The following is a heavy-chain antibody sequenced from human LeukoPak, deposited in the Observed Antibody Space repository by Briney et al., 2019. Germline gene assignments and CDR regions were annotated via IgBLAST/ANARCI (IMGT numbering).Heavy chain of an antibody. V-gene: IGHV3-30*02. CDR1: GFTFSSYG. J-gene: IGHJ4*02. D-gene: IGHD5-12*01. CDR3: AKDIGMATIRHFDY. Sequence: GGSLRLSCAASGFTFSSYGMHWVRQAPGKGLEWVAFIRYDGSNKYYADSVKGRFTISRDNSKNTLYLQMNSLRAEDTAVYYCAKDIGMATIRHFDYWGQGTLVTVSS. CDR2: IRYDGSNK.